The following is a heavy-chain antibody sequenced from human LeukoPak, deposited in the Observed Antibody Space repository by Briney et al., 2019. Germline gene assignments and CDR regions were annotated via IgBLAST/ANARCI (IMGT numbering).Heavy chain of an antibody. V-gene: IGHV3-21*01. D-gene: IGHD5-12*01. CDR2: ISSSSSYI. CDR1: GFTFSSYS. Sequence: GGSLRLSCAASGFTFSSYSMNWVRQAPGKGLEWVSSISSSSSYIYCADSVKGRFTISRDNAKNSLYLQMNSLRAEDTAVYYCARSGYVHAFDIWGQGTMVTVSS. J-gene: IGHJ3*02. CDR3: ARSGYVHAFDI.